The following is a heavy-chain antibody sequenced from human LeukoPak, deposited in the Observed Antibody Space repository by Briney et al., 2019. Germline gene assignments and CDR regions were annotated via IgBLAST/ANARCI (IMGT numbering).Heavy chain of an antibody. V-gene: IGHV4-59*11. CDR1: GGSMSSHY. CDR2: IYYSGTT. CDR3: ARGEGTIFGVASLDY. J-gene: IGHJ4*02. D-gene: IGHD3-3*01. Sequence: SETLSLTCTVSGGSMSSHYWSWIRQPPGKGLEWIGYIYYSGTTTYNPSLKSRVTISIDTSKNQFSLQLSSVTAADTAVYYCARGEGTIFGVASLDYWGQGTLVTVSS.